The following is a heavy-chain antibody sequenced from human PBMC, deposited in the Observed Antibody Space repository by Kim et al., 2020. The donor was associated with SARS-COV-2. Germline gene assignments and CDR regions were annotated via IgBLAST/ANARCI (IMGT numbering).Heavy chain of an antibody. D-gene: IGHD1-26*01. CDR3: ARDGWYSGSYYYYYGMDV. CDR2: IYTSGST. J-gene: IGHJ6*02. CDR1: GGSISSYY. V-gene: IGHV4-4*07. Sequence: SETLSLTCTVSGGSISSYYWSWIRQPAGKGLEWIGRIYTSGSTNYNPSLKSRVTMSVDTSKNQFSLKLSSVTAADTAVYYCARDGWYSGSYYYYYGMDVWGQGTTVTVSS.